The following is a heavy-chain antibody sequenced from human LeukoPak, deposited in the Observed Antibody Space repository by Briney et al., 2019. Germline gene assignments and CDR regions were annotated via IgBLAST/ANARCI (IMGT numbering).Heavy chain of an antibody. CDR2: IYYSGST. J-gene: IGHJ5*02. D-gene: IGHD3-3*01. V-gene: IGHV4-59*05. Sequence: SETLSLTCTVSGSMYNYYWSWIRQPPGKGLEWIGSIYYSGSTYYNPSLKSRVTISVDTSKNQFSLKLSSVTAADTAVYYCARWDFWSGLDWFDPWGQGTLVTVSS. CDR1: GSMYNYY. CDR3: ARWDFWSGLDWFDP.